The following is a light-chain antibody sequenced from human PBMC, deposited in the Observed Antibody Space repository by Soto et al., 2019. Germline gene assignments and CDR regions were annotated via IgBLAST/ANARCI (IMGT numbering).Light chain of an antibody. V-gene: IGKV3-20*01. CDR3: QQYESSPPSYT. CDR2: GAS. J-gene: IGKJ2*01. Sequence: PGARATLSCRASPSLTSSYLAWYQQKPGQAPRLLIYGASSRATGIPDRFSGGGSGTDFTLTISRLEPEDFAVYYCQQYESSPPSYTFGQGTKLEIK. CDR1: PSLTSSY.